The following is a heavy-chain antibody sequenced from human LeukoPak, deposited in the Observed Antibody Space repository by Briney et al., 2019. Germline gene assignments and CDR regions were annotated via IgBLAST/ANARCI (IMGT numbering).Heavy chain of an antibody. D-gene: IGHD3-22*01. CDR3: ARPYYYDSSGTGYFQH. Sequence: GASVKVSCKASGYTFTSYGISWVRQAPGQGLEWMGWISAYNGNTNYAQKLQGRVTMTTDTSTSTAYMELRSLRSDDTAVYYCARPYYYDSSGTGYFQHWGQGTLVTVSS. CDR2: ISAYNGNT. J-gene: IGHJ1*01. CDR1: GYTFTSYG. V-gene: IGHV1-18*04.